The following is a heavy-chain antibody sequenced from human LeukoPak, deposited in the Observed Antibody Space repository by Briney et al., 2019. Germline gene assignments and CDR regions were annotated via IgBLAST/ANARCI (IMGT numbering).Heavy chain of an antibody. CDR3: ARVSTISEDYYYYYGMDV. CDR1: GFTVSSNY. V-gene: IGHV3-66*01. Sequence: GGSLRLSCAASGFTVSSNYMSWVRQAPGKGLEWVSVIYSGGSTYYADSVKGRFTISRDNSKNTLYLQMNSLRAEDTAVYYCARVSTISEDYYYYYGMDVWGQGTTVTVSS. J-gene: IGHJ6*02. D-gene: IGHD2-21*01. CDR2: IYSGGST.